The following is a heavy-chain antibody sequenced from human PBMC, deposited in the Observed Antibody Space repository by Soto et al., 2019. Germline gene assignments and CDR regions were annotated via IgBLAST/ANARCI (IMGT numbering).Heavy chain of an antibody. CDR1: GASVFSSY. Sequence: SETLSLTCTVSGASVFSSYWSWIRQSPGKGLEWLGYVHYSGSTNYNPSLKSRVTISVDTSKNQFSLNLSCVTAADAAVYYCARGYYDSRGQSNTFDIWGQGTMVTVSS. J-gene: IGHJ3*02. D-gene: IGHD3-22*01. CDR3: ARGYYDSRGQSNTFDI. V-gene: IGHV4-59*02. CDR2: VHYSGST.